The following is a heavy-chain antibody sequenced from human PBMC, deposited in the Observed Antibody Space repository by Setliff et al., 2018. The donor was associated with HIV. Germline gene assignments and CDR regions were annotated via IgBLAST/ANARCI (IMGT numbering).Heavy chain of an antibody. Sequence: PSETLSLTCTVSGTSISSYYWSWIRQHPEKGLEWIGYIYYSGSTLYNPSLRSRLSMSVDTSKNQFSLELSSVTVADTAVYFCAREPATYNGYNWDYYGTDLWGQGTTVTVSS. J-gene: IGHJ6*02. D-gene: IGHD5-12*01. CDR2: IYYSGST. V-gene: IGHV4-59*06. CDR3: AREPATYNGYNWDYYGTDL. CDR1: GTSISSYY.